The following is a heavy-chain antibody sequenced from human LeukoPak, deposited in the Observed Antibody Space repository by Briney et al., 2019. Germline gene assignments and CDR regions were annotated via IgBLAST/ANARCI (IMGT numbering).Heavy chain of an antibody. CDR3: AGDLPDSRENVRIAPRAFDY. CDR2: IIPIFGIA. CDR1: GGTFSSYA. Sequence: ASVKVSCKASGGTFSSYAISWVRQAPGQGLEWMGRIIPIFGIANYAQKLQGRVTITADKSTTTAYMELSSLRSEDTAVYYCAGDLPDSRENVRIAPRAFDYWGQGTLVTVSS. D-gene: IGHD6-6*01. V-gene: IGHV1-69*04. J-gene: IGHJ4*02.